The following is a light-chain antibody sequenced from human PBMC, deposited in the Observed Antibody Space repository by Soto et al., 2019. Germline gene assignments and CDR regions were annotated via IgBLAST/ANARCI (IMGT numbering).Light chain of an antibody. J-gene: IGLJ1*01. V-gene: IGLV2-18*01. CDR2: EVS. CDR3: SLYTSENAYV. CDR1: SSDVGKYDY. Sequence: QSALTQPPSASGSPGQSVTISCTGTSSDVGKYDYVSWFQHHPGKAPKLIIYEVSKRPSGVPDRFSGSKSGNTASLTISGLQAADEADYYCSLYTSENAYVFGTGTQLTVL.